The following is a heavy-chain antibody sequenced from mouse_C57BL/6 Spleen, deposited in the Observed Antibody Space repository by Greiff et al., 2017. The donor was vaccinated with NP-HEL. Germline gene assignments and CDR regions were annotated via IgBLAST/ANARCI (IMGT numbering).Heavy chain of an antibody. D-gene: IGHD1-1*01. CDR2: IDPEDGDT. J-gene: IGHJ2*01. CDR1: GFNIKDYY. CDR3: TTRDYGSSYPDY. Sequence: VQLQQSGAELVRPGASVKLSCTASGFNIKDYYMHWVKQRPEQGLEWIGRIDPEDGDTEYAPKFQGKATMTAATSSNTAYLQRSSLTSEDTAVYYCTTRDYGSSYPDYWGQGTTLTVSS. V-gene: IGHV14-1*01.